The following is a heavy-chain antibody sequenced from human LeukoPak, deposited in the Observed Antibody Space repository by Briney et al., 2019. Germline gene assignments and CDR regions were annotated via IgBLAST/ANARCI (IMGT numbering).Heavy chain of an antibody. V-gene: IGHV3-64*01. Sequence: PGGSLRLSXAASGFTFSSYAMHWVRQAPGKGLEYVSAISSNGGSTYYANSVKGRFTISRDNSKNTLYLQMGGLRAEDMAVYYCARQAAGVVYWGQGTLVTVSS. J-gene: IGHJ4*02. CDR3: ARQAAGVVY. CDR1: GFTFSSYA. CDR2: ISSNGGST. D-gene: IGHD6-13*01.